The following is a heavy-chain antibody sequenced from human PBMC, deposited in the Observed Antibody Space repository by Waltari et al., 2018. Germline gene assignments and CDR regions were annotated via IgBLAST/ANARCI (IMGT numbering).Heavy chain of an antibody. CDR2: IKQDGSEK. CDR1: GFTFSSYW. Sequence: EVQLVESGGGLVQPGGSLRLSCSASGFTFSSYWMRWVRQAPGKGLGWVANIKQDGSEKYYVDSVKGRFTISRDNAKNSLYLQMNSLRAEDTAVYYCARDPNAVAGRGLYYYYGMDVWGQGTTVTVSS. V-gene: IGHV3-7*01. D-gene: IGHD6-19*01. CDR3: ARDPNAVAGRGLYYYYGMDV. J-gene: IGHJ6*02.